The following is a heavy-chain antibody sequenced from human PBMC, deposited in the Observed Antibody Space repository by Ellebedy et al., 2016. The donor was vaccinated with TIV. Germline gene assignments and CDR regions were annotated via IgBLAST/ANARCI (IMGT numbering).Heavy chain of an antibody. CDR2: ISWNSGTI. V-gene: IGHV3-9*01. J-gene: IGHJ4*02. CDR1: GFTFDGYA. Sequence: GGSLRLXCAASGFTFDGYAMHWVRQAPGKGLEWVSSISWNSGTIGYADSVKGRFTISRDDFKNTLYLRMNSLRAEDTAVYYCAQAGNYDILTGYLVYWGQGTLVTVSS. CDR3: AQAGNYDILTGYLVY. D-gene: IGHD3-9*01.